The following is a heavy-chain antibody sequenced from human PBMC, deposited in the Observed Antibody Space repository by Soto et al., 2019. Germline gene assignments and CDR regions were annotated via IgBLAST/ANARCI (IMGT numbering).Heavy chain of an antibody. V-gene: IGHV1-46*03. CDR2: INPSGGST. J-gene: IGHJ6*03. Sequence: QVQLVQSGAEVKKPGASVKVSCKASGYTFTNYYMHWVRQAPGQGLELMGTINPSGGSTSYEKKFQGRVTMTRDTSTSTVYMELSSVGAGDTAVYYCARGPRPLKAAAGDVRDYYYCTDVWGKGTTVAVAS. CDR3: ARGPRPLKAAAGDVRDYYYCTDV. CDR1: GYTFTNYY. D-gene: IGHD6-13*01.